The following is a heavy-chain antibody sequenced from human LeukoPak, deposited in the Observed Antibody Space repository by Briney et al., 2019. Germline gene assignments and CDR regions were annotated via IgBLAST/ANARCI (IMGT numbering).Heavy chain of an antibody. V-gene: IGHV4-30-4*01. CDR3: ARDQDPYDILGKRGYYYYYGMDV. J-gene: IGHJ6*02. Sequence: PSETLSLTCTVSGGSISSGDYYWSWIRQPPGKGLEWIGYIYYRGSTYYNPSLKSRVTISVDTSKNQFSLKLSSVTAADTAVYYCARDQDPYDILGKRGYYYYYGMDVWGQGTTVTVSS. CDR2: IYYRGST. CDR1: GGSISSGDYY. D-gene: IGHD3-9*01.